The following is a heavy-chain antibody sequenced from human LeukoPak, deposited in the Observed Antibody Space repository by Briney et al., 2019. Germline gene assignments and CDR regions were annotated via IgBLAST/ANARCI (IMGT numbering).Heavy chain of an antibody. D-gene: IGHD3-16*01. CDR3: AKAGGAGGYFDY. Sequence: PGGSLRLSCVASGFTFSSYNMNWVRQAPGKGLEWVSSISSSSSYIYYADSLKGRFTISRDNSKNTLYLQMNSLRAEDTAVYYCAKAGGAGGYFDYWGQGTLVTVSS. CDR1: GFTFSSYN. J-gene: IGHJ4*02. CDR2: ISSSSSYI. V-gene: IGHV3-21*04.